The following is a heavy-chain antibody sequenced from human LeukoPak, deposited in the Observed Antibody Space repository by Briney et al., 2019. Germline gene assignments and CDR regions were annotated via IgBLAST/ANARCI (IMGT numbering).Heavy chain of an antibody. V-gene: IGHV4-59*08. J-gene: IGHJ4*02. CDR1: GGSITTYY. CDR2: NHYSGSN. Sequence: SDTLSLTCTVSGGSITTYYWSWIRQPPEKGLEWIGYNHYSGSNNYNPSLKSRVTISVDTSKNQFALKLSSVTAADTAVYYFASGAHNWNYVYWGQGTLVTVSS. D-gene: IGHD1-20*01. CDR3: ASGAHNWNYVY.